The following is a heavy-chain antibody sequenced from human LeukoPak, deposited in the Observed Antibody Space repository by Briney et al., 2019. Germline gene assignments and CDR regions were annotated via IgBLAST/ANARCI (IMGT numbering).Heavy chain of an antibody. J-gene: IGHJ5*01. V-gene: IGHV3-9*01. Sequence: PGKSLRLSCETSGFTFDDFAMHWVRQGPGKGLEWVSSITWNSEKIDYAGSVKGRFTVSRDNAKNTLYLQMNRLRAEDTAVYYCAREGDLMGATMDSWGQGTLVIVSS. CDR2: ITWNSEKI. CDR1: GFTFDDFA. CDR3: AREGDLMGATMDS. D-gene: IGHD3-16*01.